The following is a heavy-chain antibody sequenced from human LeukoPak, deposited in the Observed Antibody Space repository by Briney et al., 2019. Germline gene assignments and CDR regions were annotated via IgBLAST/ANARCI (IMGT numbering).Heavy chain of an antibody. CDR1: GFTFSSYV. CDR3: AKARNPTQRYDFWSGYYSWFDP. V-gene: IGHV3-23*01. Sequence: GGSLRLSCAASGFTFSSYVMSWVRQTPGKGLEWVSYISASGATTYFADSVKGRFTISSDNSKNTLYLHMNSLRAEDTAVYYCAKARNPTQRYDFWSGYYSWFDPWGQGTLVTVSS. CDR2: ISASGATT. J-gene: IGHJ5*02. D-gene: IGHD3-3*01.